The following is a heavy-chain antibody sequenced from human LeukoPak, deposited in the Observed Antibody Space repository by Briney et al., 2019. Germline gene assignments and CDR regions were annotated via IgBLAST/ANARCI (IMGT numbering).Heavy chain of an antibody. CDR1: GLAFSGFA. J-gene: IGHJ4*02. Sequence: GGALRLSCSASGLAFSGFAMSWVRQAPGKGLEWVSSISGSGGNTYYADSVEGRFTVSRDNSKSTLFLQMNSLRAEDTALYYCARGRGGDYVPSRFDYWGQGILVTVSS. D-gene: IGHD4-17*01. CDR2: ISGSGGNT. CDR3: ARGRGGDYVPSRFDY. V-gene: IGHV3-23*01.